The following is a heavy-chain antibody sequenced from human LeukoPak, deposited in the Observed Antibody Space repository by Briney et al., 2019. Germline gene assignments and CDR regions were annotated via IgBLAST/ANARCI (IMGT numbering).Heavy chain of an antibody. Sequence: SETLSLTCTVSGGSISSYYWSWIRQPPGKGLEWIGYIYYSGSTNYNPSLKSRVTISVDTSKNQSSLKLSSVTAADTAVYYCARRDDYGDYYFDYWGQGTLVTVSS. V-gene: IGHV4-59*08. D-gene: IGHD4-17*01. CDR3: ARRDDYGDYYFDY. CDR2: IYYSGST. J-gene: IGHJ4*02. CDR1: GGSISSYY.